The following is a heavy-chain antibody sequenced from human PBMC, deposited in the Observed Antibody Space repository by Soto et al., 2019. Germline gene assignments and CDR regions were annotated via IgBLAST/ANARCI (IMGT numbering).Heavy chain of an antibody. Sequence: SETLSLTCAVYGGSFSGYYWSWIRQPPGKGLEWIGEVNHSGSTNYNPSLKSRVTISVDTSKNQFSLKLSSVTAADTAVYYCARSVDPWGQGTLVTVSS. CDR3: ARSVDP. J-gene: IGHJ5*02. CDR2: VNHSGST. CDR1: GGSFSGYY. V-gene: IGHV4-34*09.